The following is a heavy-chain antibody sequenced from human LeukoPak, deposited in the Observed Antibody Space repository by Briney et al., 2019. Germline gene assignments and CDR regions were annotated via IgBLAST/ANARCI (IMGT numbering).Heavy chain of an antibody. CDR2: ISYDGSNK. J-gene: IGHJ4*02. V-gene: IGHV3-30-3*01. Sequence: GGSLRLSCAASGFTFSSYAMHWVRQAPGKGLEWVAVISYDGSNKYYADSVKGRFTISRDNSKNTLYLQMNSLRAEDTAVYYCAKDVVSGWYHDYWGQGTLVTVSS. CDR3: AKDVVSGWYHDY. D-gene: IGHD6-19*01. CDR1: GFTFSSYA.